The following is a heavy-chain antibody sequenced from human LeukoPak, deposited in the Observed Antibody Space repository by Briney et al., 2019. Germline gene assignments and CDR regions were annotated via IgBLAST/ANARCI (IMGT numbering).Heavy chain of an antibody. CDR2: ISSSSSYI. CDR1: GFTFSSYS. J-gene: IGHJ4*02. D-gene: IGHD5-18*01. Sequence: PGGSLRLSCATSGFTFSSYSMNWVRQAPGKGLEWASSISSSSSYIYYADSVKGRFTISRDDAKNALYLQMNSLRAEDTAVYYCARDRGDTAKLVYWGQGTLVTVSS. V-gene: IGHV3-21*01. CDR3: ARDRGDTAKLVY.